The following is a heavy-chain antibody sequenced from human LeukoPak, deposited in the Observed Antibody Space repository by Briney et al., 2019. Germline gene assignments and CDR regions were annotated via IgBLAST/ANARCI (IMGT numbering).Heavy chain of an antibody. CDR3: ARGDLRIVATICFDY. V-gene: IGHV1-18*04. J-gene: IGHJ4*02. CDR2: TSAYNGNT. Sequence: ASVKVSCKASGYTFTSYGISWVRQAPGQGLEWMGWTSAYNGNTNYAQKLQGRVTMTTDTSTSTAYMELRSLRSDDTAVYYCARGDLRIVATICFDYWGQGTLVTVSS. CDR1: GYTFTSYG. D-gene: IGHD5-12*01.